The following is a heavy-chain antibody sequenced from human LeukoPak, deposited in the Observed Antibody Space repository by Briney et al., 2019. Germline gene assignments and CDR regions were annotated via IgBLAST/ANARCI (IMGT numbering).Heavy chain of an antibody. CDR1: GGSITSDSLY. V-gene: IGHV4-61*02. CDR2: TSGSGSP. CDR3: ARDPIHRDDYNAD. Sequence: SQTLSLTCTVSGGSITSDSLYWSWIRQPAGKGLEWIGRTSGSGSPNYNPSFKSRVTISLDMSKNQFSLKLRSVTAADTAVYYCARDPIHRDDYNADWGQGALVSVSS. D-gene: IGHD5-24*01. J-gene: IGHJ4*02.